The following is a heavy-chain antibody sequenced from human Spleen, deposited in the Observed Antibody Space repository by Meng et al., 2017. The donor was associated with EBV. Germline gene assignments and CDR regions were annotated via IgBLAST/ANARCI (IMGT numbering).Heavy chain of an antibody. Sequence: QVQIQELGAVLFKALAVLSLTCAVYDGVFSSVYWNWLRQSPGKGLEWIGEINHSGSNNYNTSLKSRVTMSVDTSKNQFSLKLSSLNAADTAMYYCAIGVTLVRGYWGQGTLVTVSS. CDR1: DGVFSSVY. D-gene: IGHD3-10*01. V-gene: IGHV4-34*01. CDR2: INHSGSN. J-gene: IGHJ4*02. CDR3: AIGVTLVRGY.